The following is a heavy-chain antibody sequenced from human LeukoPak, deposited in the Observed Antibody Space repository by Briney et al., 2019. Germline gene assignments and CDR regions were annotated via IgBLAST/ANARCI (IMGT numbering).Heavy chain of an antibody. CDR1: GFTVSSNY. J-gene: IGHJ4*02. V-gene: IGHV3-66*01. Sequence: PGGSLRLSCAASGFTVSSNYMSWVRQAPGKGLEWVSVIYSGGSTYYADSVKGRFTISRDNSKNTLYLQMNSLRAEDTAVYYCARRENYYDSSGYYSHYFEYWGQGTLVTVSS. D-gene: IGHD3-22*01. CDR2: IYSGGST. CDR3: ARRENYYDSSGYYSHYFEY.